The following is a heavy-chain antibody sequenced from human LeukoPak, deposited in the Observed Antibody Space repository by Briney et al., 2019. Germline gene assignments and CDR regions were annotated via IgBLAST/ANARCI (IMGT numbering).Heavy chain of an antibody. V-gene: IGHV3-30-3*01. CDR2: ISFDGGNK. Sequence: GGSLRLSCATSRFTSSLAASHFVRLAPGKGLDWVAVISFDGGNKFYADSVKGRFSISRDNSKNTLYLQMNSLGLDDTAVYFCARGRADIAAAGFDYWGQGTLVTVSS. D-gene: IGHD6-13*01. CDR3: ARGRADIAAAGFDY. J-gene: IGHJ4*02. CDR1: RFTSSLAA.